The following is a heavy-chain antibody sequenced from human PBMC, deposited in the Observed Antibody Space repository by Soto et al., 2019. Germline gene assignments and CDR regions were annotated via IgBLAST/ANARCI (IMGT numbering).Heavy chain of an antibody. Sequence: SETLSLTCAVYGGSFSGYYWSWIRQPPGKGLEWIGEINHSGSTNYNPSLKSRGTISVDTSKNQFSLKLSSVTAADTAVYYCARTYYDFWSGYYYYMDVWGKGTTVTVSS. J-gene: IGHJ6*03. CDR3: ARTYYDFWSGYYYYMDV. CDR2: INHSGST. CDR1: GGSFSGYY. D-gene: IGHD3-3*01. V-gene: IGHV4-34*01.